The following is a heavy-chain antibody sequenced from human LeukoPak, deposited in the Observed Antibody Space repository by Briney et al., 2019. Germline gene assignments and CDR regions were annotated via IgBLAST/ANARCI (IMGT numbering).Heavy chain of an antibody. CDR1: GFTVSSNY. CDR3: AKVGKWELLSYFDY. D-gene: IGHD1-26*01. Sequence: GGSLRLSCAASGFTVSSNYMSWVRQAPGKGLGWVSAISGSGGSTYYADSVKGRFTISRDNSKNTLYLQMNSLRAEDTAVYYCAKVGKWELLSYFDYWGQGTLVAVSS. CDR2: ISGSGGST. J-gene: IGHJ4*02. V-gene: IGHV3-23*01.